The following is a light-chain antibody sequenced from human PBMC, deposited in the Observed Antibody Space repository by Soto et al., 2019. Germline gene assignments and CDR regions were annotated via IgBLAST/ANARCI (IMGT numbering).Light chain of an antibody. CDR3: AAWDDSLNGWV. CDR2: RNS. Sequence: QAVVTQPPSASGTPGQRVTISCSGSSSNIGSYTVNWYQQLPGTAPKLLIYRNSQRPSGVPDRFSGSKSGTSASLAISGLQSEDEADYYCAAWDDSLNGWVFGGGTKLTVL. V-gene: IGLV1-44*01. J-gene: IGLJ3*02. CDR1: SSNIGSYT.